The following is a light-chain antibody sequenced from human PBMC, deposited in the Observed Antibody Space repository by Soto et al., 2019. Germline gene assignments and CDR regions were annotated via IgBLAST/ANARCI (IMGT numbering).Light chain of an antibody. J-gene: IGKJ1*01. CDR2: GAS. CDR3: QQYGSPPVT. Sequence: EVVLTQSPGTLSLSPGESATLSCRASQIVSSTFLAWYQQKPGQAPRLLIHGASSRATGVPDRFSGSGSGTDFTLTISSLEPEDFVVYYCQQYGSPPVTFGQGTKVEIK. V-gene: IGKV3-20*01. CDR1: QIVSSTF.